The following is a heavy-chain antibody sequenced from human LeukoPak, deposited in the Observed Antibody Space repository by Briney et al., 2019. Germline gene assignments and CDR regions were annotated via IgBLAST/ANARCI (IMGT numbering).Heavy chain of an antibody. Sequence: SETLSLTCAVYGGSFSGYYWSWIRQPPGKGLEWIGEINHSGSTNYNPPLKSRVTISVDTSKNQFSLKLSSVTAADTAVYYCARVVPRWIQLWLWVRWFDPWGQGTLVTVSS. CDR1: GGSFSGYY. CDR3: ARVVPRWIQLWLWVRWFDP. CDR2: INHSGST. D-gene: IGHD5-18*01. J-gene: IGHJ5*02. V-gene: IGHV4-34*01.